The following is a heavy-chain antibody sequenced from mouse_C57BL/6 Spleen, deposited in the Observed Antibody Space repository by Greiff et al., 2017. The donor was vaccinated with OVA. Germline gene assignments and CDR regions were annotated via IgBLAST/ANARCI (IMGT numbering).Heavy chain of an antibody. Sequence: VQVVESGAELVRPGASVTLSCKASGYTFTDYEMHWVKQTPVHGLEWIGAIDPETGGTAYNQKFKGKAILTADKSSSTGYMELRSLTSEDSAVYYCTRRGIVATPYFDYWGQGTTLTVSS. CDR3: TRRGIVATPYFDY. J-gene: IGHJ2*01. CDR1: GYTFTDYE. D-gene: IGHD1-1*01. CDR2: IDPETGGT. V-gene: IGHV1-15*01.